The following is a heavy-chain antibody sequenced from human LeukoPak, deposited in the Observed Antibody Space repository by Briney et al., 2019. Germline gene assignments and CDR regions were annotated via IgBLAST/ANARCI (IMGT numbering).Heavy chain of an antibody. V-gene: IGHV4-61*02. CDR2: IYTSGST. Sequence: PSETLSLTCTVSGGSISSGSYYWSWIRQPAGKGLEWIGRIYTSGSTNYNPSLKSRVTISVDTSKNQFSLKLSSVTAADTAGYYCASEVYVDYGDYYYYGMDVWGQGTTVTVSS. CDR1: GGSISSGSYY. CDR3: ASEVYVDYGDYYYYGMDV. D-gene: IGHD4-17*01. J-gene: IGHJ6*02.